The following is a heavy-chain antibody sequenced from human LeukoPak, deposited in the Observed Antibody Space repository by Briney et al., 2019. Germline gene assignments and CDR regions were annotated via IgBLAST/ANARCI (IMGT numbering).Heavy chain of an antibody. Sequence: SQTLSLTFAISGDSVSINSAAWNWIRQSPSRGLEWLGRTYQRSKWYNDYAVSVKSRITINPDISKNQFSLQLDSATPEDTAVYYCARSPSPYSSGWYFDYWGQGTLVTVSS. V-gene: IGHV6-1*01. CDR2: TYQRSKWYN. D-gene: IGHD6-19*01. CDR3: ARSPSPYSSGWYFDY. J-gene: IGHJ4*02. CDR1: GDSVSINSAA.